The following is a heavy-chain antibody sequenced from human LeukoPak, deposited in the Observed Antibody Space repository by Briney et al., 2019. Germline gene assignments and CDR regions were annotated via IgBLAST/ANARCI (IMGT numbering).Heavy chain of an antibody. CDR3: ASPYYDSSGYYHPVNY. CDR1: GGSISSGGYS. CDR2: IYHSGST. V-gene: IGHV4-30-2*01. J-gene: IGHJ4*02. Sequence: SETLSLTCAVSGGSISSGGYSWSWIRQPPGKGLEWIGYIYHSGSTYYNPSLKSRVTISVDTSKNQFSLKLSSVTAADTAVYYCASPYYDSSGYYHPVNYWGQGTLVTVSS. D-gene: IGHD3-22*01.